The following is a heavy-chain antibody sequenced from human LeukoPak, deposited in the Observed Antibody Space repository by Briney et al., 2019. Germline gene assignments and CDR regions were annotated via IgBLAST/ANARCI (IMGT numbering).Heavy chain of an antibody. CDR3: ARDRRLPIDFDY. J-gene: IGHJ4*02. V-gene: IGHV1-18*01. D-gene: IGHD5-18*01. CDR1: GYTFTSFG. CDR2: ISGYNGKT. Sequence: ASVKVSCKASGYTFTSFGISWVRQAPGQGLEWMGWISGYNGKTNYAQNLQDRVTMTTDRSTATAYMELRSLRSDDTAVYYCARDRRLPIDFDYWGQGTLVTVSS.